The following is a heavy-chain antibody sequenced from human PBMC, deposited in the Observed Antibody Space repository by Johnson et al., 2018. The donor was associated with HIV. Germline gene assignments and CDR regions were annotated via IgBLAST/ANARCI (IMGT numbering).Heavy chain of an antibody. CDR3: ARDLAIGGRTDAFDI. CDR2: ISRSGSTI. J-gene: IGHJ3*02. D-gene: IGHD1-26*01. V-gene: IGHV3-11*04. CDR1: GFTFSDYY. Sequence: QVQLVESGGGLVKPGGSLRLSCAASGFTFSDYYMSWIRQAPGKGPEWLSYISRSGSTIYYADSVKGRFTISRGNAKNSLYLQMSSLRAADTAVYYCARDLAIGGRTDAFDIWGQGTMVTVSS.